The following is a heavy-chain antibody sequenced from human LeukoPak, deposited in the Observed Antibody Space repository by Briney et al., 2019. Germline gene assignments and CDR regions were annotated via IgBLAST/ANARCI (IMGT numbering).Heavy chain of an antibody. V-gene: IGHV3-23*01. J-gene: IGHJ6*02. D-gene: IGHD2-2*01. CDR3: AKDQGAVLDCSSTSCYNYYYGMDV. Sequence: GGSLRLSCAASGFTFSSYAMSWVRQASGKGLEWVSAISGSGGSTYYADSVRGRFTISRDNSKNTLYLQMNSLRAEDTAVYYCAKDQGAVLDCSSTSCYNYYYGMDVWGQGTTVTVSS. CDR1: GFTFSSYA. CDR2: ISGSGGST.